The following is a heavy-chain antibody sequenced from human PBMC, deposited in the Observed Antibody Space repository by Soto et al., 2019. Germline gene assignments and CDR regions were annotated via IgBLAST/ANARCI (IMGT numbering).Heavy chain of an antibody. J-gene: IGHJ4*02. CDR3: ARDSKPGIAVAGTLFDY. CDR1: GYTFTDYG. V-gene: IGHV1-18*01. D-gene: IGHD6-19*01. CDR2: ISTYNGDT. Sequence: ASVKVSCKASGYTFTDYGISWVRQAPGQGLEWMGWISTYNGDTKYAQNLQGRLILTTDTSTSTAYMELTSLRSDDTAVYYCARDSKPGIAVAGTLFDYWGQGTLVTVSS.